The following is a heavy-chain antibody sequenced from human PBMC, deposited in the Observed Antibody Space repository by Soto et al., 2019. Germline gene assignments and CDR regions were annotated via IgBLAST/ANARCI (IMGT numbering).Heavy chain of an antibody. Sequence: QITLKESGPTLVKPTQTLTLTCILSGFSFSADGVVVGWIRQPPVQALEWLALIYWDDDTRYRPSLKSRLTITKDSSKNQLVLTMTNMDPLDTATYCCAHAFGVTSCPNDAFDVWGQGTVVTVSS. V-gene: IGHV2-5*02. D-gene: IGHD3-3*01. CDR1: GFSFSADGVV. CDR3: AHAFGVTSCPNDAFDV. CDR2: IYWDDDT. J-gene: IGHJ3*01.